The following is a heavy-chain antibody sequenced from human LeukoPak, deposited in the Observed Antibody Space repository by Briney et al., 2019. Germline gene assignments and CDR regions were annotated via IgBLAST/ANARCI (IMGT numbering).Heavy chain of an antibody. V-gene: IGHV4-59*01. CDR1: SGSISSYY. D-gene: IGHD3-10*01. CDR3: ARDSGLYYYGSGSYLGY. J-gene: IGHJ4*02. Sequence: SETLSLTCTVSSGSISSYYWSWIRQPPGKGLEWIGYIYYSGSTNYNPSLKSRVTISVDTSKNQFSLKLSSVTAADTAVYYCARDSGLYYYGSGSYLGYWGQGTLVTVSS. CDR2: IYYSGST.